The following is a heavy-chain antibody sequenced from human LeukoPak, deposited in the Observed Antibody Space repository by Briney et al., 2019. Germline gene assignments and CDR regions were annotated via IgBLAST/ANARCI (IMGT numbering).Heavy chain of an antibody. CDR3: AKADGSYKTLIDY. CDR1: GFTFSICA. Sequence: PGGSLRLSWAASGFTFSICAMNWVRQAPGKGLEWVSGISGSGSSTYYADSVKGRFTISRDSSKNTVYLQMNSLRAEDTAIYYCAKADGSYKTLIDYWGQGTLVTVSS. D-gene: IGHD3-10*01. CDR2: ISGSGSST. J-gene: IGHJ4*02. V-gene: IGHV3-23*01.